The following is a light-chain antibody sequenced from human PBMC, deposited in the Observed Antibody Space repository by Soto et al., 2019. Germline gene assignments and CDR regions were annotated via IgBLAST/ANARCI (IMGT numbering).Light chain of an antibody. CDR2: GAS. CDR1: QSVSGSD. V-gene: IGKV3-20*01. J-gene: IGKJ1*01. Sequence: EIVLTQSPGTLSLSPGERVTLCGRASQSVSGSDLAWYQQKPGQAPRLLIYGASSRATGIPDRFSGSGSGTDFTLAISRLEPEDFAVYYCQQYGSSPPWTFGQGTKVDIK. CDR3: QQYGSSPPWT.